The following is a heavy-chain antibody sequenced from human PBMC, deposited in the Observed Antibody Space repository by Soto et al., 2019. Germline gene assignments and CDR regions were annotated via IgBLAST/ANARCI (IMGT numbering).Heavy chain of an antibody. J-gene: IGHJ4*02. CDR2: ISWNSGRR. V-gene: IGHV3-9*01. CDR3: AKDIGGSTITTFSHY. Sequence: GGSLRLSCASSGLSFDDYAMHWVRQAPGKGLEWVSGISWNSGRRDYADSVKGRFIISRDNAKNSLYLQMNSLRPEDTALYYCAKDIGGSTITTFSHYWGQGILVTVSS. CDR1: GLSFDDYA. D-gene: IGHD4-4*01.